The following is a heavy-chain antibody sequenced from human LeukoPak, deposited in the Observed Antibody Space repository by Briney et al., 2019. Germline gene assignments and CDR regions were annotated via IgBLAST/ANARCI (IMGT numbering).Heavy chain of an antibody. J-gene: IGHJ4*02. Sequence: PGRSLRLSGAASGFTFSSYGMHWVRQAPGKGLEWVAVIWYDGSNKYYADSVKGRFTISRDNSKNTLYLQMNSLRAEDTAVYYCARDRTYYYDSSGYYYPTYWGQGTLVTVSS. CDR3: ARDRTYYYDSSGYYYPTY. CDR2: IWYDGSNK. CDR1: GFTFSSYG. V-gene: IGHV3-33*01. D-gene: IGHD3-22*01.